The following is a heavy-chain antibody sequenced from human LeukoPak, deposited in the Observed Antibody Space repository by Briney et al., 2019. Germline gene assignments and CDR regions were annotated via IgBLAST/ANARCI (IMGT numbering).Heavy chain of an antibody. Sequence: GGSLRLSCAASGFTFYSYAMNWVRQAPGKGLEWVSTISGSGGSTYYADSVKGRFTISRDNSKNTLYLQMNSLRAEDTAVYYCARGPHGITMIVVCHFDYWGQGTLVTVSS. CDR2: ISGSGGST. CDR1: GFTFYSYA. J-gene: IGHJ4*02. D-gene: IGHD3-22*01. CDR3: ARGPHGITMIVVCHFDY. V-gene: IGHV3-23*01.